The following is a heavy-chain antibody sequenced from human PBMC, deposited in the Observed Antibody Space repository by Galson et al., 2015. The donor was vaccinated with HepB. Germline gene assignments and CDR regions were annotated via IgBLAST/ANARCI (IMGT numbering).Heavy chain of an antibody. V-gene: IGHV1-2*02. CDR1: GGTFSSYA. CDR2: INPNSGGT. CDR3: ARVRYDFWSGYLAHTAFDI. D-gene: IGHD3-3*01. J-gene: IGHJ3*02. Sequence: SVKVSCKASGGTFSSYAISWVRQAPGQGLEWMGGINPNSGGTNYAQKFQGRVTMTRDTSISTAYMELSRLRSDDTAVYYCARVRYDFWSGYLAHTAFDIWGQGTMVTVSS.